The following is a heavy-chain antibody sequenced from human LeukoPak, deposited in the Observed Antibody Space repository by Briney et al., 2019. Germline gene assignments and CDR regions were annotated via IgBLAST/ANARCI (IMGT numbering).Heavy chain of an antibody. CDR3: ARTYCGGDCYYSYFDY. CDR1: GYSFTTYW. Sequence: GESLKISCKGSGYSFTTYWIGWVRQMPGKGLEWMRLIYPGDSDTRYSPSFQGQVTISADKSISTAYLQWSSLKASDTAMYYCARTYCGGDCYYSYFDYWGQGALVTVSS. CDR2: IYPGDSDT. J-gene: IGHJ4*02. D-gene: IGHD2-21*02. V-gene: IGHV5-51*01.